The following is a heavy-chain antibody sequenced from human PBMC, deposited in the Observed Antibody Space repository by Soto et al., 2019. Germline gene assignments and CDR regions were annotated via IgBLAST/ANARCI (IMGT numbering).Heavy chain of an antibody. J-gene: IGHJ5*02. CDR2: IYVTGAV. D-gene: IGHD2-21*01. V-gene: IGHV4-31*03. CDR1: GAALSRGNYY. Sequence: SETLSLTCIVSGAALSRGNYYWRWIRQVPGKGLEWIGHIYVTGAVDYNPSLRDRITISQDTSERQFSLNLRLVTAADTAVYYCARLRIATNNYKWFDPWGQGTLVTVSS. CDR3: ARLRIATNNYKWFDP.